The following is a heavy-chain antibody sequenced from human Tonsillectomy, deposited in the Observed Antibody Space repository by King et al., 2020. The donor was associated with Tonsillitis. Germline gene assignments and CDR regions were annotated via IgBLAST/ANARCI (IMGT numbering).Heavy chain of an antibody. D-gene: IGHD6-13*01. J-gene: IGHJ4*02. Sequence: QLQESGPGLVKPSETLSLTCTVSGGSISSSSYYWGWIRQPPGQGLGWIGSIYYIGSTYYIPSLNSQVTLSVDTSKNQFSLQLSSVTAADTAVYYCARGTVIAAADSFDYWGQGTLVTVSS. V-gene: IGHV4-39*01. CDR2: IYYIGST. CDR1: GGSISSSSYY. CDR3: ARGTVIAAADSFDY.